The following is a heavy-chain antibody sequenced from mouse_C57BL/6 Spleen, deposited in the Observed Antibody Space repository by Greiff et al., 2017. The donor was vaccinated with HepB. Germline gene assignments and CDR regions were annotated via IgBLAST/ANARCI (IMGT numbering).Heavy chain of an antibody. CDR1: GYTFTSYG. J-gene: IGHJ2*01. CDR2: IYPRSGNT. CDR3: ARGGILGYDY. V-gene: IGHV1-81*01. D-gene: IGHD2-2*01. Sequence: QVHVKQSGAELARPGASVKLSCKASGYTFTSYGISWVKQRTGQGLEWIGEIYPRSGNTYYNEKFKGKATLTADKSSSTAYMELRSLTSEDSAVYFCARGGILGYDYWGQGTTLTVSS.